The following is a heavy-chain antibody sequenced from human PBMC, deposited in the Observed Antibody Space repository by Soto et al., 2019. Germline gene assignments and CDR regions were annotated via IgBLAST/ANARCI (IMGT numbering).Heavy chain of an antibody. Sequence: QVQLVQSGAEVKKPGASVKVSCKVSGYTLTELSMHWVRQAPGKGLEWMGGFDPEDGETIYAQKFQGRVTMTEDTSTDTAYMELSSLRSEDTAVYYCATGNYFSKGYSSGWYMGLVGKGGHYYYYYGMDVWGQGTTVTVSS. J-gene: IGHJ6*02. CDR3: ATGNYFSKGYSSGWYMGLVGKGGHYYYYYGMDV. CDR1: GYTLTELS. V-gene: IGHV1-24*01. CDR2: FDPEDGET. D-gene: IGHD6-19*01.